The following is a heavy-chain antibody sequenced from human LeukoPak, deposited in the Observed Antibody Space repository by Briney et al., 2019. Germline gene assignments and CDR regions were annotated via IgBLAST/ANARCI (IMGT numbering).Heavy chain of an antibody. J-gene: IGHJ4*02. Sequence: ASVKVSCKVSGYTLTELSMHWVRQARGKGREWMGRFDPEDGETIYAKSFQGRINITEDTSTDTAYMELSSLRSEDKAVYYCATDLRDYAWGGYRRFYSWGQGTLVTVSS. CDR1: GYTLTELS. CDR3: ATDLRDYAWGGYRRFYS. CDR2: FDPEDGET. V-gene: IGHV1-24*01. D-gene: IGHD3-16*02.